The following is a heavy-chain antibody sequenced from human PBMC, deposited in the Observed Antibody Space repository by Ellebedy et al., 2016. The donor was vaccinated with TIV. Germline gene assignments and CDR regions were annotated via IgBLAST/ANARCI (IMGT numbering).Heavy chain of an antibody. CDR1: GFTFDDYA. CDR2: IKHDGNEG. Sequence: GESLKISCAASGFTFDDYAMNWVRQAPGKGLEWVASIKHDGNEGNYVDSVKGRFTISRDNAKNSLFLQMSSLRGEDTGVYYCARDHSAAFFDYWGQGILVTVSS. V-gene: IGHV3-7*01. D-gene: IGHD3-10*01. J-gene: IGHJ4*02. CDR3: ARDHSAAFFDY.